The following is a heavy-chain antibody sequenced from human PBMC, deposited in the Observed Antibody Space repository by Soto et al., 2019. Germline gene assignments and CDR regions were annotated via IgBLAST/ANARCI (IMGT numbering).Heavy chain of an antibody. CDR3: ARDTGDGTFDF. Sequence: ASVKVSCKASGYTCSMYAMHCVLQAPGQRLDWMGWINAGYGNTKSSQKFQDRVTISRDTSASTAYTELTSLRSEDTAVYYCARDTGDGTFDFWGQGTLVTVSS. V-gene: IGHV1-3*01. CDR2: INAGYGNT. CDR1: GYTCSMYA. J-gene: IGHJ4*02. D-gene: IGHD7-27*01.